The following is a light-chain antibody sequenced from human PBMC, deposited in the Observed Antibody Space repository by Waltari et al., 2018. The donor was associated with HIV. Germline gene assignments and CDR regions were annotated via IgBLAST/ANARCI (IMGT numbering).Light chain of an antibody. J-gene: IGKJ1*01. CDR3: QQSYSTPRT. CDR1: QSIGTS. CDR2: AAS. V-gene: IGKV1-39*01. Sequence: DIQMTQSPSSLSASVGDRVTITCRASQSIGTSLNWYQQRPGKAPELLIYAASGLQSGVPSRFSGNGSGTDFTLTVSRLQAEDFATYYCQQSYSTPRTFGQGTRVEIK.